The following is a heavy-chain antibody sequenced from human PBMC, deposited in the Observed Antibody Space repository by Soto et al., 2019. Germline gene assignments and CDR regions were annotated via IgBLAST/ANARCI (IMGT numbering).Heavy chain of an antibody. D-gene: IGHD2-2*01. V-gene: IGHV3-23*01. CDR2: ISGGGDTT. CDR1: GFTFSSFP. Sequence: EVQLLESGGGLVQPGGSLRLSCAASGFTFSSFPLGWVRQAPGKGLEWVSGISGGGDTTLYADSVKGRFTISRDNSKNTLYLHMNSLRAEDTALYYFAKAGGIYCSATSCQFDYWGLGTLVTVSS. J-gene: IGHJ4*02. CDR3: AKAGGIYCSATSCQFDY.